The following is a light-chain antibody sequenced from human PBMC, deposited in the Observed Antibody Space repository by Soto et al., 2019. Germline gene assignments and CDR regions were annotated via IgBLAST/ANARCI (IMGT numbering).Light chain of an antibody. CDR1: SSDVGGYNY. J-gene: IGLJ1*01. V-gene: IGLV2-14*01. CDR2: EVS. Sequence: QAALTQPASVSGSPGQSITISCTGSSSDVGGYNYVSWYQQHPGKAPKLIIYEVSNRPSGVSNRFSGSKSGNTASLTISGLQAEDEADYYCNSYTSSSTNVFGTGTKLTVL. CDR3: NSYTSSSTNV.